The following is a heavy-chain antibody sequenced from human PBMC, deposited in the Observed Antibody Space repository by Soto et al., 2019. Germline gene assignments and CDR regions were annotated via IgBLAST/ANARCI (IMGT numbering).Heavy chain of an antibody. V-gene: IGHV3-48*01. CDR2: IRSSATTT. Sequence: EVQLVESGGDLVQPGGSLRLSCEAAGFTFSSCNMNWVRQAPGKGLEWVSYIRSSATTTNYADSVKGRFTISRDNAKNSLYLQMNNLRAEDTAVYYCARSYAWGLDPNYMDVWGKGTTVIVS. J-gene: IGHJ6*03. CDR3: ARSYAWGLDPNYMDV. CDR1: GFTFSSCN. D-gene: IGHD3-16*01.